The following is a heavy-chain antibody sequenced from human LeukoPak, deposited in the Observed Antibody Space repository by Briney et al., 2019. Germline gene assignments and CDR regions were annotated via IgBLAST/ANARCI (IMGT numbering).Heavy chain of an antibody. CDR2: IKQDGSEK. D-gene: IGHD6-19*01. Sequence: PVGSLRLSCAASGFTFSSYWMNWVRQAPGKGLEWVANIKQDGSEKYYVDSVKGRFTISRDNTKNSLYLQMNSLRAEDTAVYYCAGGSGWLIDYWGQGTLVTVSS. CDR3: AGGSGWLIDY. J-gene: IGHJ4*02. CDR1: GFTFSSYW. V-gene: IGHV3-7*01.